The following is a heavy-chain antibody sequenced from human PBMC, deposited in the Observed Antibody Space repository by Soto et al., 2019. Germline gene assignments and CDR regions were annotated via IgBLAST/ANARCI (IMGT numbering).Heavy chain of an antibody. Sequence: AGGSLRLSCTASGFTFGDYGMSWFRQAPGKGLEWVGFIRSKAYGGTTEYAASVKGRFTISRDDSKSIAYLQMNSLKIEDTAVYYCTRVRGGTYLVDHWGQGTLVTVSS. CDR1: GFTFGDYG. V-gene: IGHV3-49*03. CDR3: TRVRGGTYLVDH. J-gene: IGHJ1*01. CDR2: IRSKAYGGTT. D-gene: IGHD1-26*01.